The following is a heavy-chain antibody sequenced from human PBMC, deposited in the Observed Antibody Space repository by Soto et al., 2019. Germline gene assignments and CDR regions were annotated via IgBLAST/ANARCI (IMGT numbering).Heavy chain of an antibody. CDR1: GYTFTCYY. Sequence: GASVKVSCKASGYTFTCYYMHWVRQAPGQGLEWMGWINPNSGGTNYAQKFQGWVTMTRDTSITTAYMELSRLRSDDTAVYYCARGMTAVTTVDYWGQGTLVTVSS. CDR2: INPNSGGT. D-gene: IGHD4-17*01. J-gene: IGHJ4*02. CDR3: ARGMTAVTTVDY. V-gene: IGHV1-2*04.